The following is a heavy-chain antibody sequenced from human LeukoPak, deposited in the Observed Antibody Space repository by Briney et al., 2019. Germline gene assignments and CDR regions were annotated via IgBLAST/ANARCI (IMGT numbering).Heavy chain of an antibody. CDR3: ARGPPLYCSGGSCYLGAFDI. V-gene: IGHV4-59*12. CDR2: IYYSGSN. J-gene: IGHJ3*02. CDR1: GGSISSYY. D-gene: IGHD2-15*01. Sequence: SETLSLTCTVSGGSISSYYWSWIRQPPGKGLEWIGSIYYSGSNNNNPSLKTRVTISVDTSKNQVSLKLSSVTAADTAVYYCARGPPLYCSGGSCYLGAFDIWGQGTMVTVSS.